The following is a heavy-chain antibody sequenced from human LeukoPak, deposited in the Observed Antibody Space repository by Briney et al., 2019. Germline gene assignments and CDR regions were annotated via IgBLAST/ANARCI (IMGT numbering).Heavy chain of an antibody. D-gene: IGHD3-22*01. CDR2: IYSGGST. V-gene: IGHV3-53*01. CDR3: ARGPTYYCDSSGYTGFDY. J-gene: IGHJ4*02. CDR1: GFTVSSNY. Sequence: GGSLRLSCAASGFTVSSNYMSWVRQAPGKGLEWVSVIYSGGSTYYADSVKGRFTISRDNSKNTLYLQMNSLRAEDTAVYYCARGPTYYCDSSGYTGFDYWGQGTLVTVSS.